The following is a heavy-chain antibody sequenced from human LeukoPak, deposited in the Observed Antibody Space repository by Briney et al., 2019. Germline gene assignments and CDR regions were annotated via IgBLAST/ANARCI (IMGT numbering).Heavy chain of an antibody. CDR2: IIPIFGTA. J-gene: IGHJ4*02. CDR1: GGTFSSYA. Sequence: GASVTVSCKASGGTFSSYAISGVRQAPGQGREWMGGIIPIFGTANYAQKFQGRVTITADESTSTAYMELSSLRSEDTAVYYCARDFSGGNDNWGQGTLVTVSS. CDR3: ARDFSGGNDN. V-gene: IGHV1-69*13. D-gene: IGHD3-16*01.